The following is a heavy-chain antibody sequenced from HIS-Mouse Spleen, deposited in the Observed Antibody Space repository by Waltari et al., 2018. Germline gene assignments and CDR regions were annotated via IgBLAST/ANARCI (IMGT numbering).Heavy chain of an antibody. CDR1: GYSFTSYW. D-gene: IGHD6-13*01. V-gene: IGHV5-51*03. Sequence: EVQLVQSGAEVKKQGAFLKISCKGSGYSFTSYWIGWVPQMPGKGLEWMGFIYPGDSDTRYSPSFQGQVTISADKSISTAYLQWSSLKASDTAMYYCARLRYSSSWLEYFQHWGQGTLVTVSS. CDR3: ARLRYSSSWLEYFQH. J-gene: IGHJ1*01. CDR2: IYPGDSDT.